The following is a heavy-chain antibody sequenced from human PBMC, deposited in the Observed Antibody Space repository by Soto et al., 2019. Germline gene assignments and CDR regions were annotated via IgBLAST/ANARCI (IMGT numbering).Heavy chain of an antibody. Sequence: EVQLLESGGGLVQPGGSLRLSCAASGFTFSSYAMTWVRQAPGKGLEWVSTISGSGGNTYFADSVKGRFTISRDNSKNTLHLQMSSLRAEDTAIYYCAKDQKGGNYYYYGMDVCGQGTTVTVSS. CDR3: AKDQKGGNYYYYGMDV. J-gene: IGHJ6*02. V-gene: IGHV3-23*01. D-gene: IGHD1-1*01. CDR1: GFTFSSYA. CDR2: ISGSGGNT.